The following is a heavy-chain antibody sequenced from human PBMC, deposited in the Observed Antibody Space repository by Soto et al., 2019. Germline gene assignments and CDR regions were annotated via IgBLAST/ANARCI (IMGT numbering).Heavy chain of an antibody. J-gene: IGHJ4*02. D-gene: IGHD2-15*01. CDR2: INPSGGTT. CDR1: GYIFTSYY. Sequence: GASVKVSCKTSGYIFTSYYIHWVRQAPGQGLEWMGIINPSGGTTTYAQKFQGRVTMTRDTSTSTVYMELSSLRSEDTAVYYCARESRYCSGGSCYFLPGIDYWGQGTLVTVSS. CDR3: ARESRYCSGGSCYFLPGIDY. V-gene: IGHV1-46*01.